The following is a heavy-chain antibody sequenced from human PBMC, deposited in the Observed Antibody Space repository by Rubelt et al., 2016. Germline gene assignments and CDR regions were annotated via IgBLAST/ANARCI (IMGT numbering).Heavy chain of an antibody. D-gene: IGHD2-2*03. J-gene: IGHJ4*02. V-gene: IGHV5-51*01. CDR3: ARLGGYFIVDY. Sequence: LEWMGIIFPDDSDTRYSPSSQGQVTMSVDKSINTAYLQWSGLKASDTAMYYCARLGGYFIVDYWGQGTLVTVSS. CDR2: IFPDDSDT.